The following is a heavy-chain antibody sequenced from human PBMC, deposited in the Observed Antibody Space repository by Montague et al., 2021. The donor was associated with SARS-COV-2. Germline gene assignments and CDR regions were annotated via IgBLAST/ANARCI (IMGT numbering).Heavy chain of an antibody. D-gene: IGHD1-26*01. J-gene: IGHJ4*02. CDR2: ICYDGSNK. V-gene: IGHV3-33*01. CDR1: GFTFSSYG. CDR3: ARGPLWETGSFYEERYFDH. Sequence: SLRLSCAPSGFTFSSYGVHWVRQAPGKGLEWVAVICYDGSNKYYADSVKGRFTISRDNSKNTLYLQMNSLRVEDTAVYYCARGPLWETGSFYEERYFDHWGQGTLVTVSS.